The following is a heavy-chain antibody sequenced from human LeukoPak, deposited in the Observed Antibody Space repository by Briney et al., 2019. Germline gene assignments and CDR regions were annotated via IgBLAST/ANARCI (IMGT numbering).Heavy chain of an antibody. CDR1: GFTFSSFA. J-gene: IGHJ4*02. V-gene: IGHV3-23*01. CDR3: AKVKQLTMVRGVIMGQYYFDY. D-gene: IGHD3-10*01. Sequence: GGSLRLSCAASGFTFSSFAMICVRRAPGKGREGVSAISGSGSSTYYADSVKGRFTISRDNSKNTLYLQMNSLRAEDTAVYYCAKVKQLTMVRGVIMGQYYFDYWGQGTLVTVSS. CDR2: ISGSGSST.